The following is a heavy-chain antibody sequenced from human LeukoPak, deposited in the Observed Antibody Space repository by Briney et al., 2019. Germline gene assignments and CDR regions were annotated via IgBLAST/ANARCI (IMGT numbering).Heavy chain of an antibody. V-gene: IGHV1-18*01. CDR3: ARDRGVGSYSLSCPDY. CDR1: GYTFTSYG. D-gene: IGHD1-26*01. Sequence: ASVKVSCKASGYTFTSYGISWVRQAPGQGLEWMGWISAYNGNTNYAQKLQGRVTMTTDTSTSTAYMELRSLRSDDTAVYYCARDRGVGSYSLSCPDYWGQGTLVTVSS. J-gene: IGHJ4*02. CDR2: ISAYNGNT.